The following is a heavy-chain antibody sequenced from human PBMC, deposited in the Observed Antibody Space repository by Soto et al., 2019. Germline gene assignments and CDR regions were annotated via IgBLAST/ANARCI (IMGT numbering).Heavy chain of an antibody. V-gene: IGHV1-3*01. CDR1: GYSFTSYW. J-gene: IGHJ6*03. CDR2: INAGNGNT. CDR3: ARVGKVEVPAAIVDYYYYMDV. Sequence: PGESLKISCKGSGYSFTSYWISWVRQAPGQRLEWMGWINAGNGNTKYSQKFQGRVTITRDTSASTAYMELSSLRSEDTAVYYCARVGKVEVPAAIVDYYYYMDVWGKGTTVTVSS. D-gene: IGHD2-2*02.